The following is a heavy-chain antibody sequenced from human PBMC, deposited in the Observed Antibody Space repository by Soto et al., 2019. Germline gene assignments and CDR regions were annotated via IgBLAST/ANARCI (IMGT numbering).Heavy chain of an antibody. CDR3: ARTGGMDV. CDR2: INHSGNT. V-gene: IGHV4-34*01. J-gene: IGHJ6*02. Sequence: SETLSLTCAVYGGSFSCYYWSWLRQPPGKGPEWIGEINHSGNTKYTPSLESRVTISVDTSKNQFSLKLNSVSAADTAVYYCARTGGMDVWSQGATVTVSS. CDR1: GGSFSCYY.